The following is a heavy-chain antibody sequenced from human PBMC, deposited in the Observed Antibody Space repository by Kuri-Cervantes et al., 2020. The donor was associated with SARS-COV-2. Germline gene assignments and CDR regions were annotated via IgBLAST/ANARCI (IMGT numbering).Heavy chain of an antibody. CDR3: ARPPAEYYSMDG. CDR1: GATFSSYS. J-gene: IGHJ6*03. Sequence: SVKVSCKASGATFSSYSISCLRQAPGQGLEWMVRVIPIVGTANYAQKFEGRVTITADEYTSTAYMELSSMSSDDTAVYYCARPPAEYYSMDGWGKGTTVTVSS. D-gene: IGHD1-14*01. V-gene: IGHV1-69*11. CDR2: VIPIVGTA.